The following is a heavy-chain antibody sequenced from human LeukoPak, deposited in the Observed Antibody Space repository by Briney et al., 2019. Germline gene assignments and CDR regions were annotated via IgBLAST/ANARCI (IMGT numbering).Heavy chain of an antibody. CDR1: GVSISSGGYC. J-gene: IGHJ4*02. Sequence: PSETLSLTCTVSGVSISSGGYCWSWIRQHPGKGLEWIGYIYYSGSTYYNPSLKSRVTISVDTSKNQFSLKLSSVTAADTAVYYCARGRGFHYYDSSGYSYYFDYWGQGTLVTVSS. CDR2: IYYSGST. CDR3: ARGRGFHYYDSSGYSYYFDY. V-gene: IGHV4-31*03. D-gene: IGHD3-22*01.